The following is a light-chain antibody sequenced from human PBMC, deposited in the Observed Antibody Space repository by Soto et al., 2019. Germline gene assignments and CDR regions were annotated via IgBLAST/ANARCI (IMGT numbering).Light chain of an antibody. Sequence: DIQMTQSTSSLSASVGASVTITCRASQGISSYLAWYQQKPGKVPRLLIYAASTLQSGVPSRFSGSGSGTDFTLTISSLQPEDVATYYCQKYDSAPSLTFGGGTKVEIK. CDR3: QKYDSAPSLT. V-gene: IGKV1-27*01. CDR2: AAS. J-gene: IGKJ4*01. CDR1: QGISSY.